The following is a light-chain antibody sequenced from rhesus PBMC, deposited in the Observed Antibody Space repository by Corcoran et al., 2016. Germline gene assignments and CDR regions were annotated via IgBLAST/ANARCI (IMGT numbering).Light chain of an antibody. Sequence: SYGLTQPSSVSVSPGQTARITCGGDNIGSEPVNWYQQKPPQAPVVVIYSDRERPSGIPDRFSGSKSGNTATLTISGVEAGDEADYFCQVWDTDTDHYIFGGGARLTVL. CDR3: QVWDTDTDHYI. J-gene: IGLJ1*01. V-gene: IGLV3-44*01. CDR2: SDR. CDR1: NIGSEP.